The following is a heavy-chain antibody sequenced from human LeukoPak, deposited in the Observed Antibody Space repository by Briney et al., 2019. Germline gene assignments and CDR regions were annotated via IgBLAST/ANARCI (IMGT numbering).Heavy chain of an antibody. CDR1: GFIFSNYA. CDR2: IDYSGAYT. J-gene: IGHJ6*04. CDR3: AKVPYSDYGSGRPPFMDV. V-gene: IGHV3-23*01. D-gene: IGHD3-10*01. Sequence: GGSLRLSCAASGFIFSNYAMSWVRQAPGKGLEWVSTIDYSGAYTYYADSVKGRFTISRDNSKNTLYMQMNSLRAEDTAIYYCAKVPYSDYGSGRPPFMDVWGKGTTVAVSP.